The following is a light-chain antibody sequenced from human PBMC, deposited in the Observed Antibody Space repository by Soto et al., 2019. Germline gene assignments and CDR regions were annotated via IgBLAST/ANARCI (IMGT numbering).Light chain of an antibody. J-gene: IGKJ5*01. Sequence: EIVLTQSPATLSLSPGERATLSCRASQSVKTFLVWYQQRPGQAPRLLIHGASTRATGIPARFSGSGSGTEFTLAISSLQSEDFAFYYCHQYNNWPSFGQGRLLEVK. CDR1: QSVKTF. CDR2: GAS. CDR3: HQYNNWPS. V-gene: IGKV3-15*01.